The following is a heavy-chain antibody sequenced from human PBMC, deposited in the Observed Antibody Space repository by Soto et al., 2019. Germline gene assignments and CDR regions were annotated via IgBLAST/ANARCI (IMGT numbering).Heavy chain of an antibody. J-gene: IGHJ3*02. Sequence: GGSLRLSCAASGFTFSSYGMRWVRQAPGKGLEWVAVISYDGSNKYYADSVKGRFTISRDNSKNTLYLQMNSLRAEDTAVYYCALLTRDAPAFDIWGQGTMVTVSS. CDR2: ISYDGSNK. D-gene: IGHD1-26*01. CDR3: ALLTRDAPAFDI. V-gene: IGHV3-30*03. CDR1: GFTFSSYG.